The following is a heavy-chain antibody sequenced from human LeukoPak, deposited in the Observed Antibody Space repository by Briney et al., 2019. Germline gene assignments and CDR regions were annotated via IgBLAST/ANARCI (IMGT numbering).Heavy chain of an antibody. J-gene: IGHJ4*02. D-gene: IGHD3-9*01. V-gene: IGHV4-34*01. CDR3: ARHPFDVLRYFDCLFHPQGLDY. Sequence: SSETLSLTCAVYGGSFSGYYWSWIRQPPGKGLEWIGEINHSGSTNYNPSLKSRVTISVDTSKNQFSLKLSSVTAADTAVYYCARHPFDVLRYFDCLFHPQGLDYWGQGTLVTVSS. CDR1: GGSFSGYY. CDR2: INHSGST.